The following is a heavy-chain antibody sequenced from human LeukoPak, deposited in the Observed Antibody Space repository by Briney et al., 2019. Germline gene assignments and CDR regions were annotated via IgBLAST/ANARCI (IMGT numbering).Heavy chain of an antibody. D-gene: IGHD3-10*01. V-gene: IGHV5-51*01. Sequence: GESLKISCKGSGYSFSTSWIGWVRQMPGKGLEWMGIIYPGDSDTRYSPSFQGQVTISADKSISTAYLQWSSLKASDTAMYYCARHKRVLWFGDHGYWFDPWGQGTLVTVSS. J-gene: IGHJ5*02. CDR2: IYPGDSDT. CDR3: ARHKRVLWFGDHGYWFDP. CDR1: GYSFSTSW.